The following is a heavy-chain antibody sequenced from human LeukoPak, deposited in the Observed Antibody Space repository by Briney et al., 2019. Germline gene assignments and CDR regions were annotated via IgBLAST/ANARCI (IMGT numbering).Heavy chain of an antibody. V-gene: IGHV3-74*01. CDR1: GFTFSGYW. CDR2: IDNGGSGT. Sequence: GGSLRLSCAASGFTFSGYWMHWVRQVPEKGLVLVSRIDNGGSGTTYADSVKGRFTISRDNAKNTLYLQMNSLRAEDTAVYYCARVPMSYYYYGMDVWGQGTTVTVSS. CDR3: ARVPMSYYYYGMDV. J-gene: IGHJ6*02. D-gene: IGHD3-22*01.